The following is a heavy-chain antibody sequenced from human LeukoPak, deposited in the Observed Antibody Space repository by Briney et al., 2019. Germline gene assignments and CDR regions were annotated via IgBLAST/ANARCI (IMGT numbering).Heavy chain of an antibody. CDR1: GGSISSSSYY. Sequence: PSGTLSLTCTVSGGSISSSSYYWGWIRQPPGKGLERIGSIYYSGSTYYNPSLKSRVTISVDTSKNQFSLKLSSVTAADTAVYYCARHYYDSSGYYAGPFDYWGQGTLVTVSS. D-gene: IGHD3-22*01. J-gene: IGHJ4*02. CDR3: ARHYYDSSGYYAGPFDY. CDR2: IYYSGST. V-gene: IGHV4-39*01.